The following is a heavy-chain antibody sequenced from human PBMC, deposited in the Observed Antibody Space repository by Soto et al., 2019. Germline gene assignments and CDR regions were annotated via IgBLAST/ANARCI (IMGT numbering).Heavy chain of an antibody. J-gene: IGHJ6*03. CDR1: GFTFSNYA. CDR3: AKGSTTSVYYHDMDV. D-gene: IGHD6-13*01. Sequence: GGSLRLSCAASGFTFSNYAISWVRQDPRKGLEWVSTISGSGGSTTYADSVEGRFTISRDTFKNTVYLQMNSLRVEDTAVYFCAKGSTTSVYYHDMDVWGIGTTVTVSS. V-gene: IGHV3-23*01. CDR2: ISGSGGST.